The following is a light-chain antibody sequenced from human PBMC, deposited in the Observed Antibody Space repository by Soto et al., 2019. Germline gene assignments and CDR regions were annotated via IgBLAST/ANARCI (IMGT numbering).Light chain of an antibody. CDR3: SSYSSSSISYV. J-gene: IGLJ1*01. CDR2: DVT. CDR1: SSDVGGYKY. Sequence: QSVLPQPASVSGSPGQSITISCAGSSSDVGGYKYVSWYQQLPGNAPKLIIYDVTIRPSGVSNRFSGSKSGNTASLTISGLQAEDEADYYCSSYSSSSISYVFGTGTKVTVL. V-gene: IGLV2-14*01.